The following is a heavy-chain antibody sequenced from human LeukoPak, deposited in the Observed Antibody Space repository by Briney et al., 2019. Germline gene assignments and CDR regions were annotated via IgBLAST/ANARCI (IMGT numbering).Heavy chain of an antibody. CDR1: GGSISSSSYY. J-gene: IGHJ4*02. V-gene: IGHV4-39*07. D-gene: IGHD7-27*01. CDR2: IYYSGST. Sequence: SETLSLTCTVSGGSISSSSYYWGWIRQPPGKGLEWIGGIYYSGSTYYNPSLKSRVTISVDTSKNQFSLKLSSVTAADTAVYYCARNWGSVDYWGQGTLVTVSS. CDR3: ARNWGSVDY.